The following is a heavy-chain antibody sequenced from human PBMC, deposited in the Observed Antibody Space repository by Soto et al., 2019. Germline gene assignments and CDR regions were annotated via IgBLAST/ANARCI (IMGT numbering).Heavy chain of an antibody. D-gene: IGHD1-7*01. Sequence: QVQLQESGPGLVKPSQTLSLTCTVSGDSISSGGYYWSWIRQPPGRGLEWIGCIYDIGGAYYSPSLKGRVVISVDRSENQFSLRLSSVTAADTAVYYCARVKGGTTRRAFDSWGQGTLVTVSS. CDR2: IYDIGGA. CDR1: GDSISSGGYY. J-gene: IGHJ4*02. V-gene: IGHV4-31*03. CDR3: ARVKGGTTRRAFDS.